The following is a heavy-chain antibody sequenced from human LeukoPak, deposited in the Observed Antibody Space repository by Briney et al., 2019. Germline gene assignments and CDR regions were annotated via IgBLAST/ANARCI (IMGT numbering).Heavy chain of an antibody. CDR3: ARDLKGADVFDV. V-gene: IGHV1-69*04. CDR1: GGTFSSSA. Sequence: SVKVSCKTSGGTFSSSAITWVRQPPGQGLEWMGRIIPVLNITTYAQQFQGRVTITADTSTSTVYMELSSLRSEETAVYYCARDLKGADVFDVWGQGTMDTVSS. D-gene: IGHD3-16*01. J-gene: IGHJ3*01. CDR2: IIPVLNIT.